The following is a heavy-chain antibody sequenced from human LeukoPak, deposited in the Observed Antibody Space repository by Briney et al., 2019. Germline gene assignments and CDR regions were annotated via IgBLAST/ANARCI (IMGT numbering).Heavy chain of an antibody. D-gene: IGHD3-10*01. CDR2: INPNSGGT. Sequence: ASVKVSCEASGYTFTGYYMHWVRQAPGQGLEWMGWINPNSGGTNYAQKFQGRVTMTRDTSISTAYMELSSLRSEDTAVYYCATDYDYRRFGVDPWGQGTLVTVSS. V-gene: IGHV1-2*02. J-gene: IGHJ5*02. CDR1: GYTFTGYY. CDR3: ATDYDYRRFGVDP.